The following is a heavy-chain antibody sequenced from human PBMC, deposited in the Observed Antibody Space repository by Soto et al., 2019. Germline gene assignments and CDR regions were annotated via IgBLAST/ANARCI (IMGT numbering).Heavy chain of an antibody. CDR2: MYPGDSDT. CDR1: GYDFNTNW. D-gene: IGHD3-3*01. V-gene: IGHV5-51*01. J-gene: IGHJ4*02. Sequence: GESLKISCRGSGYDFNTNWFGWVLQLPGRGLEWVGIMYPGDSDTRYNPSLQGHVTLSVDVTVSTAFLQWRSLETSDTGMYFCARLPRDCNKTSCYYADHWGQGTQVTVSS. CDR3: ARLPRDCNKTSCYYADH.